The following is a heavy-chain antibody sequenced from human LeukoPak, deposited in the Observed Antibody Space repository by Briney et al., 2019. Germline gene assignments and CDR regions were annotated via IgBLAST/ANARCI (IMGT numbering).Heavy chain of an antibody. CDR1: GGSFSGYY. CDR2: INHSGST. CDR3: ARDHSGFGELSRSHNYYYYGMDV. V-gene: IGHV4-34*01. D-gene: IGHD3-10*01. J-gene: IGHJ6*04. Sequence: PSETLSLTCAVYGGSFSGYYWSWIRQPPGKGLEWIGEINHSGSTNYNPSLKSRVTISVDTSKNQFSLKLSSVTAADTAVYYCARDHSGFGELSRSHNYYYYGMDVWGKGTTVTVSS.